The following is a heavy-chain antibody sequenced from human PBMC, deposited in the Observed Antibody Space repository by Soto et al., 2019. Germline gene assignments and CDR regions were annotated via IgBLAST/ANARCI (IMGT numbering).Heavy chain of an antibody. Sequence: PSETLSLTCTVSGGSISSGDYYWSWIRQPPGKGLEWIGYIYYSGSTYYNPSLKSRVTISVDTSKNQFSLKLSSVTAADTAVYYCARAPSDFWSGYSPPYYFDYWGQGTLVTVSS. CDR3: ARAPSDFWSGYSPPYYFDY. D-gene: IGHD3-3*01. V-gene: IGHV4-30-4*01. J-gene: IGHJ4*02. CDR1: GGSISSGDYY. CDR2: IYYSGST.